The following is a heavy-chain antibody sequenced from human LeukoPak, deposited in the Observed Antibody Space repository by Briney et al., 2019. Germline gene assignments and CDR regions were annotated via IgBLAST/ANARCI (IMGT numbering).Heavy chain of an antibody. CDR1: GFTFSSYS. J-gene: IGHJ6*03. D-gene: IGHD3-3*01. CDR3: ARYYDFWSGYYTYYYMDV. Sequence: GGSLRLSCAASGFTFSSYSMNWVRQAPGKGLEWVSSISSSSSYIYYADSVEGRFTISRDNAKNSLYLQMNSLRAEDTAVYYCARYYDFWSGYYTYYYMDVWGKGTTVTVSS. V-gene: IGHV3-21*01. CDR2: ISSSSSYI.